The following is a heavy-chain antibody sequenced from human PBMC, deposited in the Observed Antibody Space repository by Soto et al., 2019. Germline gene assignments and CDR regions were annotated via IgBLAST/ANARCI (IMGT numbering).Heavy chain of an antibody. CDR1: GDSIRTSNW. J-gene: IGHJ5*02. CDR3: ARAPGVVVGTSILSSWFDP. D-gene: IGHD2-21*02. Sequence: QVQLQESGPGLVKSSGTLSLACTVSGDSIRTSNWWSWVRQTPGKGLEWIGEIYSSGTTNFNPSLKSRVSISVDESWNQFSLNLTSVTAADTAVYFCARAPGVVVGTSILSSWFDPWGQGTLVIVSS. CDR2: IYSSGTT. V-gene: IGHV4-4*02.